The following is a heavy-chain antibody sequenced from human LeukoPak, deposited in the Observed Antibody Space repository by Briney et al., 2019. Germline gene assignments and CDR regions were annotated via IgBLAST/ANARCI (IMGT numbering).Heavy chain of an antibody. D-gene: IGHD3-22*01. CDR2: INPNSGGT. J-gene: IGHJ5*02. Sequence: ASVKVSCKASGYTFTGYYMHWVRQAPGQGPEWMGWINPNSGGTNYAQKFQGRVTMTRDTSISTAYMELSRLRSDDTAVYYCARERIVVGNWFDPWGQGTLVTVSS. CDR3: ARERIVVGNWFDP. CDR1: GYTFTGYY. V-gene: IGHV1-2*02.